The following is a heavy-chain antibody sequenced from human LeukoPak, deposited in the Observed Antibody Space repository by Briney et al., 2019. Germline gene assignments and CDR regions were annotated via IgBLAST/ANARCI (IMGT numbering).Heavy chain of an antibody. CDR3: ARHVRYSYVVFDY. CDR1: GGSVSTYY. Sequence: SETLSLTCTVSGGSVSTYYWSWIRQSPGKGLEWIGYIYNGGSANYNPSLKSRVTISLDTSKNQFSLNLSSVTAADTAVYYCARHVRYSYVVFDYWGQGTLVTVSS. CDR2: IYNGGSA. J-gene: IGHJ4*02. D-gene: IGHD5-18*01. V-gene: IGHV4-59*08.